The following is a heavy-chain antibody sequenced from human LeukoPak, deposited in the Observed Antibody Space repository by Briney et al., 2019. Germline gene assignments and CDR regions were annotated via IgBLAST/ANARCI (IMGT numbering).Heavy chain of an antibody. J-gene: IGHJ4*02. V-gene: IGHV5-51*01. D-gene: IGHD3-22*01. CDR1: GYSFTSYW. CDR3: ARWRRSYYDSSGYYQIEGFDY. CDR2: FYPGESDT. Sequence: GESLKISCKGSGYSFTSYWIGWVRRMPGKGLEWMGIFYPGESDTRYSPSFQGQVTTSADKSISTAYLQWSSLKASDTAMYYCARWRRSYYDSSGYYQIEGFDYWGQGTLVTVSS.